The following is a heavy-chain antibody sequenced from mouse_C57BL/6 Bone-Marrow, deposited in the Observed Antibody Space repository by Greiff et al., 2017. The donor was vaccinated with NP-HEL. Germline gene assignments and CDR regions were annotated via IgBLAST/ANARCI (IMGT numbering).Heavy chain of an antibody. V-gene: IGHV5-9-1*02. Sequence: EVMLVESGEGLVKPGGSLKLSCAASGFTFSSYAMSWVRQTPEKRLEWVAYISSGGDYIYYADTVKGRFTISRDNARNTLYLQMSSLKSEDTAMYYCTREPLPYYSNYWYFDVWGTGTTVTVSS. CDR1: GFTFSSYA. J-gene: IGHJ1*03. CDR2: ISSGGDYI. CDR3: TREPLPYYSNYWYFDV. D-gene: IGHD2-5*01.